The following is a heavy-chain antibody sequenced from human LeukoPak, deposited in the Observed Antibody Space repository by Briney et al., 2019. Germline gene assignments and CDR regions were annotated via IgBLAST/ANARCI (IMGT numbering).Heavy chain of an antibody. Sequence: KPSQTLSLTCTVSGGSISSGGYYWSWIRQHPGKGLEWIGYIYYSGSTYYNPSLKSRATISVDTSKNQFSLKLSSVTAADTAVYYCARGSWSDSSGYRHHYWYFDLWGRGTLVTVSS. CDR1: GGSISSGGYY. V-gene: IGHV4-31*03. D-gene: IGHD3-22*01. CDR2: IYYSGST. J-gene: IGHJ2*01. CDR3: ARGSWSDSSGYRHHYWYFDL.